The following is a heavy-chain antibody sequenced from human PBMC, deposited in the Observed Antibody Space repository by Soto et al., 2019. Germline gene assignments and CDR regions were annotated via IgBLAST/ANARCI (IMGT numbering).Heavy chain of an antibody. CDR2: IKSKTDGGTT. Sequence: GGSLRLSCAASGFTFSNAWMNWVRQAPGKGLEWVGSIKSKTDGGTTDYAAPVKGRFTISRDDSKNTLYLQMNSLKTEDTAVYYCTTDLLTVADPDYYYYYGMDVWGQGTTVTVSS. CDR3: TTDLLTVADPDYYYYYGMDV. D-gene: IGHD6-19*01. V-gene: IGHV3-15*07. CDR1: GFTFSNAW. J-gene: IGHJ6*02.